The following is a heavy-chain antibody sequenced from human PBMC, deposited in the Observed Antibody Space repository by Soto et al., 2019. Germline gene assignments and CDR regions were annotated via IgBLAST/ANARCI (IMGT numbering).Heavy chain of an antibody. J-gene: IGHJ5*02. CDR3: AKLPWEVATS. CDR1: GFTYGNFW. CDR2: IGPDGTDN. D-gene: IGHD1-26*01. V-gene: IGHV3-74*03. Sequence: GGSMRLPCSDSGFTYGNFWIHWVRQAPGKGLEWVSHIGPDGTDNVYGDSVKGRFIISRDNARNTVYLQMNSLEAEDTAVYYCAKLPWEVATSWGQGTLVTVAS.